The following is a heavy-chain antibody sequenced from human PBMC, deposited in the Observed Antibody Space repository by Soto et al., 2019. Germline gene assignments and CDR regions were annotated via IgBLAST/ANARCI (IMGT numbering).Heavy chain of an antibody. CDR3: AKGVRTIVATGSWFDH. CDR2: ISCRGRTT. D-gene: IGHD5-12*01. CDR1: GVTFNSYA. J-gene: IGHJ5*02. Sequence: PGGSLRLSCAVSGVTFNSYAMNWVRQAPGKGLEWGSSISCRGRTTYYADAVKGRFAISRDNSKNSLFLQMNSLRSEDTAVYYCAKGVRTIVATGSWFDHWGQGTLVTVSS. V-gene: IGHV3-23*01.